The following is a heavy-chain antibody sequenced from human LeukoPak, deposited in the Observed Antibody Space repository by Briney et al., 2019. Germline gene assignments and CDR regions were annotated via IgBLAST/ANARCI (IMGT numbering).Heavy chain of an antibody. V-gene: IGHV4-39*02. Sequence: SETLSLTCIVSDDSISGSHSWGWFRQPPGKGLEWIGSIYYSGSTYYNPSLKSRVTISVDTSKNQFSLRLTSVTAADTAVYYCARELRYFDERDAFDIWGQGTMVTVSS. D-gene: IGHD3-9*01. CDR1: DDSISGSHS. CDR2: IYYSGST. J-gene: IGHJ3*02. CDR3: ARELRYFDERDAFDI.